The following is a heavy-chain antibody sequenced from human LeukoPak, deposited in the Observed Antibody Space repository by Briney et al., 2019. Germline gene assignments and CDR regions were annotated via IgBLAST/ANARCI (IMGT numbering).Heavy chain of an antibody. Sequence: ASVKVSCKASGGTFSSYAISWVRQAPGQGLEWMGGIIPIFGTANYAQKFQGRVTITTDESTSTAYMELSSLRSEDTAVYYCGRGGNIATPPKGRWEYFQDLGQGTLVTVSS. CDR2: IIPIFGTA. D-gene: IGHD6-6*01. V-gene: IGHV1-69*05. CDR3: GRGGNIATPPKGRWEYFQD. J-gene: IGHJ1*01. CDR1: GGTFSSYA.